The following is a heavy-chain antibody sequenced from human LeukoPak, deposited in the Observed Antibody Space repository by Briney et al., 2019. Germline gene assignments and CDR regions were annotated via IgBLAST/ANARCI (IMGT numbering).Heavy chain of an antibody. Sequence: GASLQISSKGSGSSFTSYWIGWLRQMPGKGLEWMGIIYPGDSDTRYSPSFQGQVTISADKSISTAYLQWSSLTASDTAMYYCARHRTYYDILTGKTYYYYYGMDVWGQGTTVTVSS. CDR2: IYPGDSDT. CDR1: GSSFTSYW. D-gene: IGHD3-9*01. CDR3: ARHRTYYDILTGKTYYYYYGMDV. J-gene: IGHJ6*02. V-gene: IGHV5-51*01.